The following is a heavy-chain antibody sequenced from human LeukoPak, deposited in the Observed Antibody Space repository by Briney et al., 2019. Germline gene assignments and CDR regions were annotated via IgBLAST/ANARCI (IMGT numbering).Heavy chain of an antibody. V-gene: IGHV4-61*02. CDR3: ERENDRYEKIDY. CDR1: GGSISSSTYY. Sequence: SETLSLTCTVSGGSISSSTYYWCWIQQPAGKRLEWIGRIYTSGRTIYKPSLKSRVTISIDTSKNQFSLRLSSVTAADTAVYYCERENDRYEKIDYWGQGTQVTVSS. D-gene: IGHD1-14*01. CDR2: IYTSGRT. J-gene: IGHJ4*02.